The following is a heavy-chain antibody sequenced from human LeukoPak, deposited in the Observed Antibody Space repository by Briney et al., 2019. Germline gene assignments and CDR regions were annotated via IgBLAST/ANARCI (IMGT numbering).Heavy chain of an antibody. D-gene: IGHD3-22*01. CDR2: FDPEDGET. CDR3: ATSSWTHYYDSSGYYSHDAFDI. Sequence: GASVKVSCKVSGYTLTELSMHWVRQAPGKGLEWMGGFDPEDGETIYAQKFQGRVTMTEDTSTDTAYMELSSLRSEDTAVYYCATSSWTHYYDSSGYYSHDAFDIWGQGTVVTVSS. J-gene: IGHJ3*02. V-gene: IGHV1-24*01. CDR1: GYTLTELS.